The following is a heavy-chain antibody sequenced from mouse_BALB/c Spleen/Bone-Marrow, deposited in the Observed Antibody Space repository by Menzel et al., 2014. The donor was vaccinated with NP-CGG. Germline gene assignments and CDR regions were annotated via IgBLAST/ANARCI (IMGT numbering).Heavy chain of an antibody. CDR3: AGYDYYQAWFAY. Sequence: VQLQQPGAELVKPGASVKLSCTASGFNIKDTYMHWVKQRPEQGLEWIGRIDPANGNTKYDQKFQGKATITADTSSNTAYLQLSSLTSEDTAVYYCAGYDYYQAWFAYWGQGTLVTVSA. J-gene: IGHJ3*01. CDR2: IDPANGNT. V-gene: IGHV14-3*02. D-gene: IGHD2-4*01. CDR1: GFNIKDTY.